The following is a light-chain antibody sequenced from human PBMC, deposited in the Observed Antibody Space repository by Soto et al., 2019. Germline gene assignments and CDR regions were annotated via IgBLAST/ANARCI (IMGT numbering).Light chain of an antibody. V-gene: IGLV4-69*01. CDR3: QTWGTVV. CDR1: SGHSSYS. J-gene: IGLJ2*01. CDR2: LNSDGSH. Sequence: QLVLTQSPSASASLGASVNLTCTLSSGHSSYSIAWHQQQPEKGPRYLMKLNSDGSHSKGDGIPDRFSGSSSGTERYLTVSSLQSEDEADYYCQTWGTVVFGGGTKLTVL.